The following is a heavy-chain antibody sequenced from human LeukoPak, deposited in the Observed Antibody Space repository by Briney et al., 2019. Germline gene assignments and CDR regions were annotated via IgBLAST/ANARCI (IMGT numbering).Heavy chain of an antibody. CDR1: GYTFTSYG. V-gene: IGHV1-18*01. Sequence: ASVKVSCKASGYTFTSYGISWVRQAPGQGLEWMGWISAYNGNTNYAQKLQGRVTMTTDTSTSTAYMELRSLRSDDTAVYYCARESDYYDSSGPTPFDYWGQGTLVTVSS. J-gene: IGHJ4*02. CDR2: ISAYNGNT. CDR3: ARESDYYDSSGPTPFDY. D-gene: IGHD3-22*01.